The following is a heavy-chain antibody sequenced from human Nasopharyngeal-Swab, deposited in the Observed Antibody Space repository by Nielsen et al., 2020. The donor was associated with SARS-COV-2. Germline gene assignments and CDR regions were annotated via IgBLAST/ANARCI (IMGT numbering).Heavy chain of an antibody. CDR2: INSKGSNT. CDR3: ARVGPSVTTRRAFDI. D-gene: IGHD4-17*01. V-gene: IGHV3-74*01. Sequence: GGSLRLSCAASGFTFSDYWMHWVRQAPGKGLKWVSRINSKGSNTAYADSVKGRFTISRDNANNPLYLQMTSPRAEDTAVYYCARVGPSVTTRRAFDIWGRGTMVTVSS. CDR1: GFTFSDYW. J-gene: IGHJ3*02.